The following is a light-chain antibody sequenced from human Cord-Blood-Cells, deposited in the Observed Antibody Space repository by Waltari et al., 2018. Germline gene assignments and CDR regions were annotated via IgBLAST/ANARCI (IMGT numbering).Light chain of an antibody. Sequence: QSVLTQPPSASGTPGPRVTISCSGSSSTIGSNYVYWYQQPPGTPPKLLIYRNNQRPSGGPDRFSGSKSGTSASLAISGLRSEDEADYYCAAWDDSLSGWVFGGGTKLTVL. CDR1: SSTIGSNY. CDR3: AAWDDSLSGWV. V-gene: IGLV1-47*01. CDR2: RNN. J-gene: IGLJ3*02.